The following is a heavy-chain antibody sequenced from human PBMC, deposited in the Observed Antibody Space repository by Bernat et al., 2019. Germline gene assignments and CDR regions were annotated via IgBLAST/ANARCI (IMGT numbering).Heavy chain of an antibody. D-gene: IGHD2-15*01. CDR2: MNPNSGNT. J-gene: IGHJ5*02. Sequence: LVQSGAEVKKPGASVKVSCKASGYTFTSYDINWVRQATGQGLEWMGWMNPNSGNTGYAQKFQGRVTMTRNTSISTAYMELSSLRSDDTAVYYCARDKGRRYSHFLGWFDPWGQGTLVTVSS. V-gene: IGHV1-8*01. CDR1: GYTFTSYD. CDR3: ARDKGRRYSHFLGWFDP.